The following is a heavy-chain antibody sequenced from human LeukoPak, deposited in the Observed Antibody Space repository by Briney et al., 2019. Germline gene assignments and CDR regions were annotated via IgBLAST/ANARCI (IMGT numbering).Heavy chain of an antibody. CDR1: GFTFSSYA. J-gene: IGHJ4*02. CDR3: ARDTLNGPFVISLDY. CDR2: ISSDGHVG. D-gene: IGHD3-9*01. V-gene: IGHV3-48*03. Sequence: PGGSLRLSCGTSGFTFSSYAMNWVRQAPGKGLEWVSHISSDGHVGTYVDSVRGRFTMSRDNAKNFLFLQMNGLRAEDTAVYYCARDTLNGPFVISLDYWGQGALVTVSS.